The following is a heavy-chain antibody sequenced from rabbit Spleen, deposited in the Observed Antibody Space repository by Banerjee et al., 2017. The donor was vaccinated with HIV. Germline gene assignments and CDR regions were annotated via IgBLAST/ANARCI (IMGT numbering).Heavy chain of an antibody. CDR1: GFSFSNNYW. V-gene: IGHV1S45*01. CDR2: IYGGSSGST. D-gene: IGHD4-1*01. CDR3: ARETSGGWGVVLYYFRL. J-gene: IGHJ4*01. Sequence: QEQLEESGGDLVKPEGSLTLTCTASGFSFSNNYWICWVRQAPGKGLEWIACIYGGSSGSTNYASWAKGRFTISKTSSTTVTLQMTSLTAADTATYFCARETSGGWGVVLYYFRLWGQGTLVTVS.